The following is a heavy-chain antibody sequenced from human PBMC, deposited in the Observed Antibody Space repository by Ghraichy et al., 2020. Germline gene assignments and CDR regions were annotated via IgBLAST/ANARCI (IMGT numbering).Heavy chain of an antibody. CDR2: IHYSGST. CDR3: AKASKGAYTGSDY. D-gene: IGHD2-21*01. Sequence: SETLSLTCTVSGGSISSRSYYWGWIRQPPGKGLEWIGSIHYSGSTYYNPSLMSRVTISIDTSRNQFSLELRSVTAADTAVYYCAKASKGAYTGSDYWGQGTLVTVSS. J-gene: IGHJ4*02. CDR1: GGSISSRSYY. V-gene: IGHV4-39*01.